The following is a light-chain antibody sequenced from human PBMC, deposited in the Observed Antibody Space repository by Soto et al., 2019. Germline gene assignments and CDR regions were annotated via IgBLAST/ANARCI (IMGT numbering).Light chain of an antibody. V-gene: IGKV1-39*01. Sequence: DIQMTQSPSSLSASVGDRVTITCRASQSIRNYLNWYQQKPGKAPKVLIYAASSLQSGVPSRFSGSGSGTEFTLTISSLQPEDFATYYCQQSSSPPLTFGSGTKVAVK. CDR3: QQSSSPPLT. CDR2: AAS. CDR1: QSIRNY. J-gene: IGKJ3*01.